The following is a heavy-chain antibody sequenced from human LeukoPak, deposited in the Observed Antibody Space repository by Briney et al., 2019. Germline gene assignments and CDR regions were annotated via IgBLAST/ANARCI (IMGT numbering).Heavy chain of an antibody. CDR2: INSDGSST. D-gene: IGHD3-9*01. V-gene: IGHV3-74*01. CDR1: GLTFSTYW. Sequence: PAGGSLRLSCAASGLTFSTYWMHWVRQAPGKGLVWVSRINSDGSSTTYADSVKGRFTISRDNAKNTLFLQMNSLRAEDMAVYYCARGRLAVMDYWGQGTPVTVSS. J-gene: IGHJ4*02. CDR3: ARGRLAVMDY.